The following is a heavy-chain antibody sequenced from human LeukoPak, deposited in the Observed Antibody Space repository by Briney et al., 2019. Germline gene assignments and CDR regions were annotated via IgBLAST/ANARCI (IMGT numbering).Heavy chain of an antibody. CDR3: AIPGGSSRDFDY. J-gene: IGHJ4*02. D-gene: IGHD6-13*01. Sequence: ASVKVSCKVSGYSLTELSMHWVRQAPGKGLEWMGGFDPEDGETIYAQKFQGRVTMTEDTSTDTAYMELSSLRSEDTAVYYCAIPGGSSRDFDYWGQGTLVTVSS. CDR1: GYSLTELS. V-gene: IGHV1-24*01. CDR2: FDPEDGET.